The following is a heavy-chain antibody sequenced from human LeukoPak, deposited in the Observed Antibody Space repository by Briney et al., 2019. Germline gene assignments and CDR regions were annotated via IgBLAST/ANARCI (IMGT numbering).Heavy chain of an antibody. CDR3: ARQHSSGLDY. J-gene: IGHJ4*02. CDR1: GGSISSSSTYH. D-gene: IGHD3-22*01. CDR2: IYYSGGT. V-gene: IGHV4-39*01. Sequence: SETLSLTCTVSGGSISSSSTYHWGWIRQPPGGGLEWIGNIYYSGGTYYKPSLKSRVIISLDTSKNQFSLKLNSVTAADTAVYYCARQHSSGLDYWGQGTLVTVSS.